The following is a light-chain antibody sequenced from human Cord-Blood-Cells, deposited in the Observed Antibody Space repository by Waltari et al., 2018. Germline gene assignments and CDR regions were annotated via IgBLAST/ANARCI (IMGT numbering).Light chain of an antibody. V-gene: IGKV1-33*01. CDR2: DES. J-gene: IGKJ5*01. Sequence: DIQMTQSPSSLSASVGDRVTITCQASQDISNYLNGYQQKPGKAPKVLIYDESNLETGVPSRFSGSGSGTDFTFNISSLQPEDIATYYCQQYDNLPITCGQGTRLEIK. CDR3: QQYDNLPIT. CDR1: QDISNY.